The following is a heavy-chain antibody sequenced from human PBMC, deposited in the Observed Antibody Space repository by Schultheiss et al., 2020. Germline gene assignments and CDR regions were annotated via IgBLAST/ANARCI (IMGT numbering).Heavy chain of an antibody. J-gene: IGHJ4*02. CDR3: ARDSGRDGYFDY. CDR2: IYHSGST. CDR1: GYSISSGYY. V-gene: IGHV4-38-2*02. D-gene: IGHD3-10*01. Sequence: SETLSLTCTVSGYSISSGYYWGWIRQPPGKGLEWIGSIYHSGSTYYNPSLKSRVTISVDTSKNQFSLKLSSVTAADTAVYYCARDSGRDGYFDYWGQGTLVTVAS.